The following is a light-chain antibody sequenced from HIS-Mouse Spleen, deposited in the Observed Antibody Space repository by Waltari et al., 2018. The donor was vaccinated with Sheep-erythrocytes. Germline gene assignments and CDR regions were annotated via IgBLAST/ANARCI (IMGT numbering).Light chain of an antibody. CDR2: AVS. CDR3: CSYAGSYNHV. Sequence: QSALTQPRSVSGSPGQSVTISCTGTSSDVGGYNYVSWYQQHPGKAPKLMIYAVSKRPSGVPARCSGSKSGNTASLTSSGLQAEDEADYYCCSYAGSYNHVFATGTKVTVL. V-gene: IGLV2-11*01. CDR1: SSDVGGYNY. J-gene: IGLJ1*01.